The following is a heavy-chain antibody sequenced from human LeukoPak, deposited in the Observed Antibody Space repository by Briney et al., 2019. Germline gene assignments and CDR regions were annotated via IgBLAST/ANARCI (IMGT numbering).Heavy chain of an antibody. CDR2: IYTSGST. D-gene: IGHD5-24*01. V-gene: IGHV4-61*02. CDR3: ARAGDGYNGDLDY. CDR1: GGSISSGSYY. Sequence: SETLSLTCTVSGGSISSGSYYWSWIRQPAGKGLEWIGRIYTSGSTNYNPSLKSRVTISVDTSKNQFSLKLSSVTAADTAAYYCARAGDGYNGDLDYWGQGTLVTVSS. J-gene: IGHJ4*02.